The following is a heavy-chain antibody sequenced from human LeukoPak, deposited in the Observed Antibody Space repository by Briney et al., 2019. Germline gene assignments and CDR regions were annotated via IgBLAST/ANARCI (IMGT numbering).Heavy chain of an antibody. D-gene: IGHD1-1*01. Sequence: SETLSLTCTVSGYSISSGYYWGWIRQPPGKGPEWIGSIYHSGSTYYNPSLKSRVTISVDTSKNQFSLKLSSVTAADTAVYYCARWLEPFDYWGQGTLVTVSS. CDR1: GYSISSGYY. CDR3: ARWLEPFDY. CDR2: IYHSGST. J-gene: IGHJ4*02. V-gene: IGHV4-38-2*02.